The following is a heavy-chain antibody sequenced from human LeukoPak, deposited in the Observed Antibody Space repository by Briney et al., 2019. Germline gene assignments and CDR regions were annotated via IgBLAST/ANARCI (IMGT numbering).Heavy chain of an antibody. CDR2: ISYDGSNK. J-gene: IGHJ6*02. CDR1: GFTFSTYE. V-gene: IGHV3-30*04. CDR3: AREIRSGYSGYDSPRMIYGMDV. Sequence: PGGSLRLSCVGSGFTFSTYEMTWVRQAPGKGLEWVAVISYDGSNKYYADSVKGRFTISRDNSKNTLYLQMNSLRAEDTAVYYCAREIRSGYSGYDSPRMIYGMDVWGQGTTVTVSS. D-gene: IGHD5-12*01.